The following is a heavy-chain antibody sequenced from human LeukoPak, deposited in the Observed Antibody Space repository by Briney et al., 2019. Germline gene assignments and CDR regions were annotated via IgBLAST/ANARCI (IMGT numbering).Heavy chain of an antibody. Sequence: ASVKVSCKASGYNLIAYYIHWVRQAPGQGLEWMGWLNPNSGVTNYAQKFQGRVTMTRDTSTSTAYMELSSLRSDDTAVYYCARGNAMATIRVTDYWGQGTLVTVSS. CDR1: GYNLIAYY. CDR2: LNPNSGVT. J-gene: IGHJ4*02. D-gene: IGHD5-24*01. V-gene: IGHV1-2*02. CDR3: ARGNAMATIRVTDY.